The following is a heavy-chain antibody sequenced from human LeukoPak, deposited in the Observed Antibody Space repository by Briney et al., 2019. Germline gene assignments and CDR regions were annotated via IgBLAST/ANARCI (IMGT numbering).Heavy chain of an antibody. CDR3: ATSYDFWSGYNR. CDR1: GGSISGSY. Sequence: SETLSLTCSVSGGSISGSYWNWIRQPPGKGLEWIGYVSYSGSTNYNPSLKSRVTISVDTSKNQFSLKLSSVTAADTAVYYCATSYDFWSGYNRWGQGTLVTVSS. V-gene: IGHV4-59*01. D-gene: IGHD3-3*01. CDR2: VSYSGST. J-gene: IGHJ4*02.